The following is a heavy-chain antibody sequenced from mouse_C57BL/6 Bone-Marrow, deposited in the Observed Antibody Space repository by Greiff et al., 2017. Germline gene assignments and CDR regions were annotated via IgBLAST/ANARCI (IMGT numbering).Heavy chain of an antibody. CDR2: ISSGGSYT. J-gene: IGHJ2*01. D-gene: IGHD2-4*01. CDR3: ARHGGLRPLDY. V-gene: IGHV5-6*01. CDR1: GFTFSSYG. Sequence: EVQRVESGGDLVKPGGSLKLSCAASGFTFSSYGMSWVRQTPDKRLEWVATISSGGSYTYYPDSVQGRFTISRDNAKNTLYLQMSSLKSEDTAMYYCARHGGLRPLDYWGQGTTLTVSS.